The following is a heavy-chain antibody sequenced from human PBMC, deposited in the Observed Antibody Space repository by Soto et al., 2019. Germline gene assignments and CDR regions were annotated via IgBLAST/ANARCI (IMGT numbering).Heavy chain of an antibody. J-gene: IGHJ6*02. Sequence: QVQLQESGPGLVKPSETLSLTCTVSGGSIRNYYWSWIRQPPGKGLEWIGYVYYSGSTNYNPSLSRRVTMSGDPSQNQFSLRLSSVTAADTAVYFCARSLPYGSGSPTQHYGMDVWGQGTTVTVSS. CDR1: GGSIRNYY. V-gene: IGHV4-59*01. CDR2: VYYSGST. D-gene: IGHD3-10*01. CDR3: ARSLPYGSGSPTQHYGMDV.